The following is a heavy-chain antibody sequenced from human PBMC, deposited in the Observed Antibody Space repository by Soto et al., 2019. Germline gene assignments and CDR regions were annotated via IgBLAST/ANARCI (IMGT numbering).Heavy chain of an antibody. CDR2: IYHSGST. CDR3: ARRSGGTSA. J-gene: IGHJ5*02. D-gene: IGHD2-15*01. Sequence: QVQLQESGPGLVKPSGTLSLTCAVSGVSISGGHWWTWVRQSPGKGLEWIGEIYHSGSTNYNPYLKNRLTISVNKSTNQFSLKVSSVTAADTAVYYCARRSGGTSAWGQGTLVTVSS. CDR1: GVSISGGHW. V-gene: IGHV4-4*02.